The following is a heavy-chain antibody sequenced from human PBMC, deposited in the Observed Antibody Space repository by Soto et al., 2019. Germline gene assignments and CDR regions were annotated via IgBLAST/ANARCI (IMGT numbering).Heavy chain of an antibody. D-gene: IGHD6-6*01. CDR2: IIPILGTA. CDR1: GGTFSSYS. J-gene: IGHJ4*02. CDR3: AIEYSSSPPYYPIGY. Sequence: SVKVSCKASGGTFSSYSISWVRQAPGQGLEWMGGIIPILGTANYAQKFQGRVTITADESTSTAYMELSSLRSEDTAVYYCAIEYSSSPPYYPIGYWGQGPLGTVSS. V-gene: IGHV1-69*13.